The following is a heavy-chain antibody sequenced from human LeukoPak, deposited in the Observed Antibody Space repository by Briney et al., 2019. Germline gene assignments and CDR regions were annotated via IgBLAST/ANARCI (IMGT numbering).Heavy chain of an antibody. D-gene: IGHD1-26*01. CDR1: GYTFTSYD. CDR3: ARQGLHREQGPNDY. Sequence: ASVKVSCKASGYTFTSYDINWVRQATGQGLEWMGWMNPNSGNTGYAQKFQGRVTITRNTSISTAYMELSSLRSEDTAVYYCARQGLHREQGPNDYWGQGTLVTVSS. CDR2: MNPNSGNT. V-gene: IGHV1-8*03. J-gene: IGHJ4*02.